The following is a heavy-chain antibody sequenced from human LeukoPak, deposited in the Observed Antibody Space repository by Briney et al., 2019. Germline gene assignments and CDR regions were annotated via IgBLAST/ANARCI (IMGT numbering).Heavy chain of an antibody. D-gene: IGHD2-15*01. Sequence: ASAKVSCKASGYTFTAYYIHWVRQAPGQGLEWMGWINPNSGGTNFAQNFQGRVTMTRDTSISTAYMELSRLRSDDTAVFYCAREGHCTGGSCLDYWGQGTLVTVSS. CDR3: AREGHCTGGSCLDY. CDR2: INPNSGGT. V-gene: IGHV1-2*02. CDR1: GYTFTAYY. J-gene: IGHJ4*02.